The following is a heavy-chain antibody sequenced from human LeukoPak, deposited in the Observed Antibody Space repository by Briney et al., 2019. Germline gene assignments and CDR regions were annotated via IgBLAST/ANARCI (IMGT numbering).Heavy chain of an antibody. V-gene: IGHV3-9*01. CDR1: GFTFDDYA. CDR3: AKDLGYCSGGSCYYYYGMDV. J-gene: IGHJ6*02. CDR2: ISWNSGSI. Sequence: GGSLRLSCAASGFTFDDYAMHWVRQAPGKGLEWVSGISWNSGSIGYADSVKGRFTISRDNAKNSLYLQMNSLRAEDTALYYCAKDLGYCSGGSCYYYYGMDVWGQGTTVTVSS. D-gene: IGHD2-15*01.